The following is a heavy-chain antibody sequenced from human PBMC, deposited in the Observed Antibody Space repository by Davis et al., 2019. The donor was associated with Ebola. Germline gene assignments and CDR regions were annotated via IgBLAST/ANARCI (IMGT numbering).Heavy chain of an antibody. CDR2: IYYSGST. J-gene: IGHJ6*03. Sequence: PSETLSLTCTVSGGSTSPYYLSCIRQPPGKGLEWIGYIYYSGSTYYNPSLKSRVTISVDTSKNQFSLKLTSVTAADTAVYYCAREWSSSSCMDVWGKGTTVTVSS. CDR3: AREWSSSSCMDV. CDR1: GGSTSPYY. V-gene: IGHV4-59*12. D-gene: IGHD6-6*01.